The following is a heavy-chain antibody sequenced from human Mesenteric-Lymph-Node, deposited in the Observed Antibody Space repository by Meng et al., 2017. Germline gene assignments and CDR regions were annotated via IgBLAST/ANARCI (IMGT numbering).Heavy chain of an antibody. CDR2: IYTSGST. Sequence: SETLSLTCTVSGGSISSGSYYWSWIRQPAGKGLEWIGRIYTSGSTNYNPSLKSRVTISVDTSKNQSSLKLRSVTAADTAVYYCARDWVTASGTNWFDPWGQGTLVTVSS. CDR3: ARDWVTASGTNWFDP. J-gene: IGHJ5*02. CDR1: GGSISSGSYY. V-gene: IGHV4-61*02. D-gene: IGHD2-21*02.